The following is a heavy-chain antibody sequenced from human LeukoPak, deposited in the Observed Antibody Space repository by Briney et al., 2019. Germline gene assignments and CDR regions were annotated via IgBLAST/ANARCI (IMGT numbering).Heavy chain of an antibody. J-gene: IGHJ4*02. CDR3: ARDYGDAFDY. V-gene: IGHV4-59*01. D-gene: IGHD4-17*01. Sequence: SETLSLTCTVSGGSISSYYWSWIRQPLGKGLEWIGYIYYSGSTNYNPSLKSRVTISVDTSKNQFSLKLSSVTAADTAVYYCARDYGDAFDYWGQGTLVTVSS. CDR2: IYYSGST. CDR1: GGSISSYY.